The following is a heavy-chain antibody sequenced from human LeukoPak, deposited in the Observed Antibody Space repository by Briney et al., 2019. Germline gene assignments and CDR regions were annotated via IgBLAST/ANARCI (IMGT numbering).Heavy chain of an antibody. V-gene: IGHV3-30*02. D-gene: IGHD1-26*01. Sequence: PGGSLRLSCAASGFTFSSYGMHWVRQAPGKGLEWVAFIRYDGTNKYYADSLKGRFTISRDNSKNTLYLQMNSLRAEDTAVYYCARAEGIVGAPVDYWGQGTLVTVSS. CDR2: IRYDGTNK. CDR1: GFTFSSYG. CDR3: ARAEGIVGAPVDY. J-gene: IGHJ4*02.